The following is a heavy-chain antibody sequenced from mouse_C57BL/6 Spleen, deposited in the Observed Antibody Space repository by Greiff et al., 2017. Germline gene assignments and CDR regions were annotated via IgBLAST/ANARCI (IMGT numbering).Heavy chain of an antibody. Sequence: VQLQQPGAELVKPGASVKVSCKASGYTFTSYWMHWVKQRPGQGLEWIGRIHPSDSDTNYNQKFKGKATLTVDKSSSTAYMQLSSLTSEDSAVYYCAMDYSNYGFYAMDYWGQGTSVTVSS. D-gene: IGHD2-5*01. CDR1: GYTFTSYW. CDR2: IHPSDSDT. CDR3: AMDYSNYGFYAMDY. V-gene: IGHV1-74*01. J-gene: IGHJ4*01.